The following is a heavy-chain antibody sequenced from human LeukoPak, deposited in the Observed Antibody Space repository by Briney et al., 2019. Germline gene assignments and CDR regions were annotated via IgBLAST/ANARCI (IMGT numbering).Heavy chain of an antibody. J-gene: IGHJ4*02. V-gene: IGHV1-18*01. CDR3: AREIGPYYYGSGSYYPTGDY. CDR1: GYTFTSYG. D-gene: IGHD3-10*01. Sequence: ASVKVSCKASGYTFTSYGISWVRQAPGQGLEWMGWISAYNGNTNYAQKLQGRVTMTTDTSTSTAYMELRSLRSDDTAVYYCAREIGPYYYGSGSYYPTGDYWGQGTLVTVSS. CDR2: ISAYNGNT.